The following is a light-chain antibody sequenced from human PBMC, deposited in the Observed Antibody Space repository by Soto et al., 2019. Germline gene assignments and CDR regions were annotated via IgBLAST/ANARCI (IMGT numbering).Light chain of an antibody. J-gene: IGLJ1*01. V-gene: IGLV2-14*01. CDR2: AVS. CDR1: SSDVGLYDY. CDR3: SSYSSSGTLFV. Sequence: QSALTQPASVSGSPGQSITISCTGTSSDVGLYDYVSWYQQHPGKAPQLMIYAVSNRPSEVSTRFSGSKSGNTASLTISGLQAEDGADYHCSSYSSSGTLFVFGTGTKVTVL.